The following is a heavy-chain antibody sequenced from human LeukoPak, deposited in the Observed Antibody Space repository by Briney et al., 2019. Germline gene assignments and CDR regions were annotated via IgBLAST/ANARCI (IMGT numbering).Heavy chain of an antibody. J-gene: IGHJ4*02. D-gene: IGHD4-17*01. V-gene: IGHV3-30*04. CDR3: ARERTTAEFDS. CDR2: ISYDGSNE. CDR1: GFTFRTYA. Sequence: GGPLRLSCAASGFTFRTYAMHWVRQAPGKGLEWVAVISYDGSNEYYADSVKGRFTISRDNSKNTLYLQMSSLRGEDTAVYYCARERTTAEFDSWGQGTLVTVSS.